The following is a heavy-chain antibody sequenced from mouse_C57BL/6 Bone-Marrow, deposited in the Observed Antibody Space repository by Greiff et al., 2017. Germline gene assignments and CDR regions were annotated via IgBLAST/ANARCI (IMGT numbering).Heavy chain of an antibody. Sequence: QVQLQQPGAELVKPGASVKLSCKASGYTFTSYWMQWVKQRPGPGLEWIGEIAPSDSYTTYNQKFKGKATLTVDTSSSTAYMQLSSLTSEDSAVYYCATPNWDEAMDYWGQGTSGTVSS. J-gene: IGHJ4*01. V-gene: IGHV1-50*01. CDR3: ATPNWDEAMDY. D-gene: IGHD4-1*01. CDR2: IAPSDSYT. CDR1: GYTFTSYW.